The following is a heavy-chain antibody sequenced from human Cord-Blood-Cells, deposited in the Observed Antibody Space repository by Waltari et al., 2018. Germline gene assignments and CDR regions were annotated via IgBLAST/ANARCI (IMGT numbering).Heavy chain of an antibody. D-gene: IGHD1-26*01. CDR1: GYSFTSYW. J-gene: IGHJ3*02. CDR2: IKPGDPDT. V-gene: IGHV5-51*01. Sequence: EVQLVQSGAEVKKPGESLKISCKGPGYSFTSYWIVWVRQMPGKGLGWMGTIKPGDPDTRSSPSFQGQVTISADKSISTAYLQWSSLKGSDTAMYYCARPPYSGSYDDAFDIWGQGTMVTVSS. CDR3: ARPPYSGSYDDAFDI.